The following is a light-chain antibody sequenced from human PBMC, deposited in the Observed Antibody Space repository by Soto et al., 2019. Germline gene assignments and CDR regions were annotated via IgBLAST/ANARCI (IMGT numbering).Light chain of an antibody. CDR1: PSVSNS. Sequence: ESVLTQSPATLSLSPGERATLSCRASPSVSNSLAWYQHKPGQAPRLLIYGASSRATGIPDRFSGSGSGTDFTLTISRLEPEDFAVYYCQQYWTFGQGTKVDIK. CDR2: GAS. J-gene: IGKJ1*01. CDR3: QQYWT. V-gene: IGKV3-20*01.